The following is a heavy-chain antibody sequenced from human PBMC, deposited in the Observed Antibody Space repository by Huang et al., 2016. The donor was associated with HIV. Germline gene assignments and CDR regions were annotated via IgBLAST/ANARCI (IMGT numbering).Heavy chain of an antibody. Sequence: EVQLVESGGGLVKPGGSLRLSCAASGFSLDSYNMYWVRQTQGKVLHWVSSISPSSSFIDYADSVKGRFSISRDNAKNSLYLQMNNLRGEDTAVYYCARDRGQQLSPFDSWGQGTLVTVSS. CDR1: GFSLDSYN. CDR3: ARDRGQQLSPFDS. V-gene: IGHV3-21*01. CDR2: ISPSSSFI. J-gene: IGHJ4*02. D-gene: IGHD6-13*01.